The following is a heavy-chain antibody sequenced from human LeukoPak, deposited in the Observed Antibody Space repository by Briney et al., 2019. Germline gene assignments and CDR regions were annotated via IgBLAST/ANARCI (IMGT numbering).Heavy chain of an antibody. V-gene: IGHV4-59*12. CDR1: GGSISSYY. J-gene: IGHJ5*02. D-gene: IGHD2-2*01. Sequence: PSETLSLTCTVSGGSISSYYWSWIRQPPGKGLEWIGYIYYSGSTNYNPSLKSRVTISVDTSKNQFSLKLSSVTAADTAVYYCARWVVVVPAAMNWFDPWGQGTLVTVSS. CDR3: ARWVVVVPAAMNWFDP. CDR2: IYYSGST.